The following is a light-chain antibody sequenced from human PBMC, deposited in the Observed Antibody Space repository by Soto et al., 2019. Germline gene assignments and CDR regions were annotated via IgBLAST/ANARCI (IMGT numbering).Light chain of an antibody. Sequence: QSVLTQPRSASGSPGQRVTITCSGSSSNIGSNTVNWYQQLPGTAPKLLIYSNNQRPSGVPDRFSGSKSGTSASLAISGLQSEDEADYYCAAWDDSLNGHYVFGTGPKVTVL. V-gene: IGLV1-44*01. CDR2: SNN. CDR1: SSNIGSNT. CDR3: AAWDDSLNGHYV. J-gene: IGLJ1*01.